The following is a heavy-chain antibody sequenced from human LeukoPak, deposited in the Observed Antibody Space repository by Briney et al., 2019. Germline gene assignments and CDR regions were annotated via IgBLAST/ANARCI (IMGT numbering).Heavy chain of an antibody. V-gene: IGHV3-23*01. Sequence: GGSLRLSCAASEFTFSNSAMSWVRQAPGKGLEWDSAISASGASTYYADSVKGRFTISRDTSSNTLYLEMNSLRAEDTAFYYCAREPSGNSYRGDFDYWGQGTLVSVSS. CDR3: AREPSGNSYRGDFDY. D-gene: IGHD3-10*01. CDR1: EFTFSNSA. CDR2: ISASGAST. J-gene: IGHJ4*02.